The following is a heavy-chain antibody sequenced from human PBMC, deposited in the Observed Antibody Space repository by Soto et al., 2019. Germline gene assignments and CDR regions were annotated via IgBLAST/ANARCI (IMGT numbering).Heavy chain of an antibody. CDR2: INPNSGGT. CDR1: GYTFTGYY. CDR3: ARGGIAARPMIYGTDV. J-gene: IGHJ6*02. D-gene: IGHD6-6*01. Sequence: ASVKVSCKASGYTFTGYYMHWVRQAPGQGLEWMGWINPNSGGTNYAQKFQGRVTMTRDTSISTAYMELSRLRSDDTAVYYCARGGIAARPMIYGTDVWGQGTRVTVSS. V-gene: IGHV1-2*02.